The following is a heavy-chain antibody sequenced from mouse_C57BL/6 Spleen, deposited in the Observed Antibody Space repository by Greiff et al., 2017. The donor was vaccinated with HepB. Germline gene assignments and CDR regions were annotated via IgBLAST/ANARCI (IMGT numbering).Heavy chain of an antibody. CDR2: INPNNGGT. CDR3: ARREWLLPFAY. CDR1: GYTFTDYN. J-gene: IGHJ3*01. Sequence: VHVKQSGPELVKPGASVKMSCKASGYTFTDYNMHWVKQSHGKSLEWIGYINPNNGGTSYNQKFKGKATLTVNKSSSTAYMELRSLTSEDSAVYYCARREWLLPFAYWGQGTLVTVSA. D-gene: IGHD2-3*01. V-gene: IGHV1-22*01.